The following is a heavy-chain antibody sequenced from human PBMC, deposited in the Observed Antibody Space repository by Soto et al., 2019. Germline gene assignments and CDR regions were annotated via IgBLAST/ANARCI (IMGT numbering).Heavy chain of an antibody. CDR1: GSIFTGYG. V-gene: IGHV3-33*01. CDR3: ARDGSGGTTCRGYIDY. J-gene: IGHJ4*02. CDR2: IWFDGSNK. Sequence: QVHLVESGGGVAQPGRSLRLSCAASGSIFTGYGMHWVRQAPGKGLEWVAVIWFDGSNKYYADSVKGRFTISRDNSKNMVYLQMNSLRGEDTAVYYCARDGSGGTTCRGYIDYWGQGTLVTVSS. D-gene: IGHD1-1*01.